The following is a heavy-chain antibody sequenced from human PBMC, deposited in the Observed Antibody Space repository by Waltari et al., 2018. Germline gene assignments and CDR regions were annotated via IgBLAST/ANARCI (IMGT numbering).Heavy chain of an antibody. J-gene: IGHJ4*02. CDR1: GFTFSSYW. CDR2: LRPDGGEQ. D-gene: IGHD2-2*01. V-gene: IGHV3-7*01. Sequence: EVQLVESGGGLVQPGGSLRLSCAASGFTFSSYWMNWVRQAPGKGVGWVANLRPDGGEQYDVDSVKGRFTVSRDNAKNSLYLQMNSLRAEDTAVYYCAYCSSTRWQLDSWGQGTLVTVSS. CDR3: AYCSSTRWQLDS.